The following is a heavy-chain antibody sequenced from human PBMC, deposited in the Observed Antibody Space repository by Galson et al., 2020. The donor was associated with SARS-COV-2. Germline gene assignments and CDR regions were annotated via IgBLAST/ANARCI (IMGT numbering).Heavy chain of an antibody. Sequence: SEPLSLTCSVSGGPISSSNYYWGWVRQPPGKGLEWIGSTYYSGRGYYNPSLTSRPTISVDTSKNQFFMKLTSVTAADTAVYYCARQILTGYYSFYYFDYWGQGALITVSS. CDR1: GGPISSSNYY. J-gene: IGHJ4*02. CDR3: ARQILTGYYSFYYFDY. CDR2: TYYSGRG. D-gene: IGHD3-9*01. V-gene: IGHV4-39*01.